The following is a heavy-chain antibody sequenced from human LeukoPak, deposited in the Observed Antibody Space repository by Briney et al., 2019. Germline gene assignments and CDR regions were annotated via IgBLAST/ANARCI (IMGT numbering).Heavy chain of an antibody. CDR1: GFTFDDYG. V-gene: IGHV3-20*04. J-gene: IGHJ4*02. D-gene: IGHD2-2*01. Sequence: PGGSLRLSCAASGFTFDDYGMSWVRQAPGKGLEWVSGINWNGGSTGYADSVKGRFTISGDNAKNSLYLQMNSLRAEDTALYYCARGGYCSSTSCYPVFFDYWGQGTLVTVSS. CDR3: ARGGYCSSTSCYPVFFDY. CDR2: INWNGGST.